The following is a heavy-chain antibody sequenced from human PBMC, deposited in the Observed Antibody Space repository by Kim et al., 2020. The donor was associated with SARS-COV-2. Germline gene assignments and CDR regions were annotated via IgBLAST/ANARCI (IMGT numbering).Heavy chain of an antibody. CDR1: GSTFSGFY. CDR2: IDPDSGGT. CDR3: AKDQEGLEYYFDL. Sequence: ASVKVSCKASGSTFSGFYVHWVREAPGRGLQWMGRIDPDSGGTKSAQMFHGRVTMTRDTSIRTVYLELSRLRSDDTAIYYCAKDQEGLEYYFDLWGQGTL. D-gene: IGHD3-3*01. V-gene: IGHV1-2*06. J-gene: IGHJ4*02.